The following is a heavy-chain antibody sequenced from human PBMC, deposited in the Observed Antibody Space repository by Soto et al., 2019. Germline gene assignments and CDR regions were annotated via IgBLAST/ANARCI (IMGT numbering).Heavy chain of an antibody. J-gene: IGHJ6*02. CDR1: GFRVSNYF. Sequence: LRLSCVGSGFRVSNYFMSWVRQAPGKGLEWVANIKEDGSEKYYVESVKGRFTISRDNAKNSLYLQVNSLRDEDTAVYYCARPRFRGMDVWGQGTTVTVSS. V-gene: IGHV3-7*03. CDR3: ARPRFRGMDV. D-gene: IGHD3-10*01. CDR2: IKEDGSEK.